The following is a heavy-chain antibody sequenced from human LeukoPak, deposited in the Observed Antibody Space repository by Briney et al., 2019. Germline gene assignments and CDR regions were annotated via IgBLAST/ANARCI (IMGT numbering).Heavy chain of an antibody. CDR2: MNPNSGNT. Sequence: ASVKVSCKASGYTFTSYDINWVRQATGQGLEWMGWMNPNSGNTGYPQKFQGRVTMTRNTSISTAYMELSSLRSEDTAVYYCARTYYDSSGYSGFDYWGQGTLVTVSS. J-gene: IGHJ4*02. D-gene: IGHD3-22*01. V-gene: IGHV1-8*01. CDR1: GYTFTSYD. CDR3: ARTYYDSSGYSGFDY.